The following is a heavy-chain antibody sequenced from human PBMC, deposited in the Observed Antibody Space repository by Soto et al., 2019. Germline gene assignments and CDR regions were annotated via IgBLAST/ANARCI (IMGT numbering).Heavy chain of an antibody. Sequence: PGGSLRLSCAASGFTFSSYAMSWVRQAPGKGLEWVSVISGSGNSTYYADSVKGRFTVSRDNSKNTLYLQMNNLRAEDTAVYYCATAYGSGSYYFVFDSWGQGTLVTVSS. CDR2: ISGSGNST. D-gene: IGHD3-10*01. V-gene: IGHV3-23*01. J-gene: IGHJ4*02. CDR1: GFTFSSYA. CDR3: ATAYGSGSYYFVFDS.